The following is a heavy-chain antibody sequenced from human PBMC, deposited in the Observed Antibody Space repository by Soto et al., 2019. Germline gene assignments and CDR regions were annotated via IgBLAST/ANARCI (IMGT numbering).Heavy chain of an antibody. V-gene: IGHV1-18*01. CDR1: GYSFTSYG. J-gene: IGHJ6*02. Sequence: QVQLVQSAGEVKKPGASVKVSCKASGYSFTSYGISWVRRAPGQGLEWMGWISPYNGHTHFVQRFQGRVTMTTDTATKTAYMELRNMRSDDTAHYYCARDLTIVPATHPRLENYGMDVWGQGTTVIVSS. CDR3: ARDLTIVPATHPRLENYGMDV. CDR2: ISPYNGHT. D-gene: IGHD2-2*01.